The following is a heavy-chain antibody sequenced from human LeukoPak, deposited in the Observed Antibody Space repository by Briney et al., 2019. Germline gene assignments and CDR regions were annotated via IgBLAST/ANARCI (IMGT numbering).Heavy chain of an antibody. CDR1: GGSISSSNW. J-gene: IGHJ6*03. D-gene: IGHD3-3*01. V-gene: IGHV4-4*02. Sequence: PSGTLSLTCAVSGGSISSSNWWSWVRQPPGKGLEWIGEIYHSGSTNYNPSLKSRVTISVDKSKNQFSLKLSSVTAADTAVYYCASSEWLLGYYYYYMDVWGKGTTVTVSS. CDR2: IYHSGST. CDR3: ASSEWLLGYYYYYMDV.